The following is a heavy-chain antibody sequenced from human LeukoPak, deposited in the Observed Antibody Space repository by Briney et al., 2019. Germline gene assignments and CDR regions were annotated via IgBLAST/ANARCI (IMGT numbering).Heavy chain of an antibody. D-gene: IGHD3-9*01. Sequence: PGGSLRLSCAASGFTLSSYAMTWVRQAPGKGLEWVSAISGSGGSTYYADSVKGRFTISRDNSKNTLYLQMNSLRAEDTAVYYCAKDSSRYFDWAFDIWGQGTMVTVSS. V-gene: IGHV3-23*01. CDR2: ISGSGGST. CDR1: GFTLSSYA. J-gene: IGHJ3*02. CDR3: AKDSSRYFDWAFDI.